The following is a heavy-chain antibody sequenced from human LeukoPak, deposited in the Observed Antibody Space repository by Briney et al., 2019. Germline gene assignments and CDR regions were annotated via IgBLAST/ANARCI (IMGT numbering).Heavy chain of an antibody. CDR3: ARGQVPAARGHNWFDP. CDR1: GWSFNDFY. Sequence: PSETLSLTCAVHGWSFNDFYWNWIRQPPGKGLEWIGEINARGDTNYNPSLKSRVTISVDTSKNQFSLSLSSMSASDTAVYYCARGQVPAARGHNWFDPWGQGTLVTVSS. V-gene: IGHV4-34*01. J-gene: IGHJ5*02. CDR2: INARGDT. D-gene: IGHD2-2*01.